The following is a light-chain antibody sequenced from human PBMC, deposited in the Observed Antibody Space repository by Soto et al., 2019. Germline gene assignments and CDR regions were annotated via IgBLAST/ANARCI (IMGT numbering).Light chain of an antibody. CDR3: MQALQSPRT. V-gene: IGKV2-28*01. CDR1: QRLLNSNGYNY. J-gene: IGKJ2*01. CDR2: LGS. Sequence: DVVMPQSPRSLAVTPGEPASISCKSSQRLLNSNGYNYLDWYLQRPGQSPQLLIYLGSNRASGVPDRFSGSGSGTDFTLKISRVEAEDVGVYYCMQALQSPRTFGQGTKLEIK.